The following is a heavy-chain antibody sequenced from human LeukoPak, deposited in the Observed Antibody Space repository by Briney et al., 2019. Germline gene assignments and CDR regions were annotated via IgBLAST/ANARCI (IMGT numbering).Heavy chain of an antibody. J-gene: IGHJ6*02. D-gene: IGHD2-15*01. CDR1: GFTFSSYA. CDR2: ISYDGSNK. V-gene: IGHV3-30-3*01. Sequence: GGSLRLSCAASGFTFSSYAMHWVRQAPGKGLEWVAVISYDGSNKYYADSVKGRFTISRDNSKNTLYLQMNSLRAEDTAVYYCARVGSWYYYYYGMDVWGQGTTVTVSS. CDR3: ARVGSWYYYYYGMDV.